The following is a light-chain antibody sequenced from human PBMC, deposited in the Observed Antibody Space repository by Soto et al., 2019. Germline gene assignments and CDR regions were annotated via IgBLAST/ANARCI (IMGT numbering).Light chain of an antibody. J-gene: IGLJ2*01. CDR2: RNN. V-gene: IGLV1-40*01. CDR1: SSNIGADYD. Sequence: QSVLTQPPSVSGAPGQTVTISCTGSSSNIGADYDVHWYQQLPGTAPKLLIHRNNNRPSGVPDRFSGSKSGTSASLAITGLQAEDEADYYCQSYDNSLSASVFGGGTKLTVL. CDR3: QSYDNSLSASV.